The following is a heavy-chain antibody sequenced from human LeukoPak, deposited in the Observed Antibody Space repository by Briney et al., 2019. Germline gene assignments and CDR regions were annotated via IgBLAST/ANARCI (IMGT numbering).Heavy chain of an antibody. J-gene: IGHJ6*02. CDR1: GYTFSSYA. Sequence: PGGSLRLSCAASGYTFSSYAINWVRQTPGKGLEWVSGIGGSGVSTYYADSVKGRFTISRDNAKNSLYLQMNTLRAEDTAVYYCARVLVVPLVSIHMDVWGQGTTVTVSS. CDR2: IGGSGVST. V-gene: IGHV3-23*01. CDR3: ARVLVVPLVSIHMDV. D-gene: IGHD2-2*01.